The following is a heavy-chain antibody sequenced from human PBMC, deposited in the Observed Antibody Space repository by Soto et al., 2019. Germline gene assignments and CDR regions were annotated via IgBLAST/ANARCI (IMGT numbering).Heavy chain of an antibody. D-gene: IGHD2-2*01. CDR2: IYYSGST. CDR3: ARDTTPFAFDI. CDR1: GGSISSGDYY. J-gene: IGHJ3*02. V-gene: IGHV4-30-4*01. Sequence: SETLSLTCTVSGGSISSGDYYWSWIRQPPGKGLEWIGYIYYSGSTYYNPSLKSRVTISVDTSKNQFSLKLSSVTAADTAVYYCARDTTPFAFDIWGQGTMVTVSS.